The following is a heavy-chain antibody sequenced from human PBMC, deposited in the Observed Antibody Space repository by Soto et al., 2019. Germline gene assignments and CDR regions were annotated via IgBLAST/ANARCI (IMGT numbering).Heavy chain of an antibody. Sequence: ASVKVSCKASGYTFTSYGISWVLQAPGQGLEWMGWISAYNGNTNYAQKLQGRVTMTTDTSTSTAYMELRSLRSDDTAVYYCARDRGEEIVLMVYAPYYYYGMDVWGQGTTVTVSS. J-gene: IGHJ6*02. CDR1: GYTFTSYG. CDR3: ARDRGEEIVLMVYAPYYYYGMDV. CDR2: ISAYNGNT. V-gene: IGHV1-18*01. D-gene: IGHD2-8*01.